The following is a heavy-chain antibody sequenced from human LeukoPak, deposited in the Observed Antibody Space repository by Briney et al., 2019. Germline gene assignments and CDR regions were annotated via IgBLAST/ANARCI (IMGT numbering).Heavy chain of an antibody. D-gene: IGHD3-3*01. J-gene: IGHJ3*02. V-gene: IGHV4-4*07. Sequence: PSETLSLTCTVSGGSISSYYWSWIRQPAGKGLEWIGRIYTSGSTNYNPSLKSRVTMSVDTSKNQFSLKLSSVTAADTAVYYCARDLNNGYYDFWSGYTVAFDIWGQGTMVTVSS. CDR1: GGSISSYY. CDR3: ARDLNNGYYDFWSGYTVAFDI. CDR2: IYTSGST.